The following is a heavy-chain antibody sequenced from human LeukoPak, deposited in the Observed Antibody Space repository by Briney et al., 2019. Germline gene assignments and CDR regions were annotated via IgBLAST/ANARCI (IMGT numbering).Heavy chain of an antibody. CDR3: ASVEQWLDAFDI. Sequence: SVKVSFKASGGTFSSYAISWVRQAPGQGLEWMGRIIPIFGTANYAQKFQGRVTITTDESTSTAYMELSSLRSEDTAVYYCASVEQWLDAFDIWGQGTMVTVSS. V-gene: IGHV1-69*05. CDR2: IIPIFGTA. J-gene: IGHJ3*02. D-gene: IGHD6-19*01. CDR1: GGTFSSYA.